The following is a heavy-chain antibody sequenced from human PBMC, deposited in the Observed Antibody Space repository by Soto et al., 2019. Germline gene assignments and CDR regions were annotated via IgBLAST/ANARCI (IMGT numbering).Heavy chain of an antibody. J-gene: IGHJ4*02. Sequence: SATLYLPCTVSGGSVSSGSYYWRWIRQPPGKGLEWIGYIYYSGSTNYNPSLKSRVTISVDTSKNQFSLKLSSVTAADTAVYYCASYGDYGVVSDYWGQGTLVTVSS. V-gene: IGHV4-61*01. CDR1: GGSVSSGSYY. CDR3: ASYGDYGVVSDY. CDR2: IYYSGST. D-gene: IGHD4-17*01.